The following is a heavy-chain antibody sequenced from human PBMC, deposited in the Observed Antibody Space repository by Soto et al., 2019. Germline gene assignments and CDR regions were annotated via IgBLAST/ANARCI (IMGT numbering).Heavy chain of an antibody. V-gene: IGHV1-69*13. CDR2: IIPIFGTA. CDR3: ARDESICTNGVCQNPNDAFDI. CDR1: GSTFSSYA. Sequence: SVKVSCKASGSTFSSYAISWVRQAPGQGLEWMGGIIPIFGTANYAQKFQGRVTITADESTSTAYMELSSLRSEDTDVYYCARDESICTNGVCQNPNDAFDIWGQGTMVTVSS. J-gene: IGHJ3*02. D-gene: IGHD2-8*01.